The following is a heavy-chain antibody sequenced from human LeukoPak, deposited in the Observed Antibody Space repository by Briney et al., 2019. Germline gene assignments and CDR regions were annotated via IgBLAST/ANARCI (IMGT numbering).Heavy chain of an antibody. Sequence: PGGSLRLSCAASGFTFSSYAMNWVRQAPGKGLEWVSTISGSGGSTYYADFVKGRFTISRDNSKNTLFLQMNSLRAEDTAVYYCASHYGSGSTYFDYWGQGTLVTVSS. CDR1: GFTFSSYA. CDR2: ISGSGGST. J-gene: IGHJ4*02. D-gene: IGHD3-10*01. CDR3: ASHYGSGSTYFDY. V-gene: IGHV3-23*01.